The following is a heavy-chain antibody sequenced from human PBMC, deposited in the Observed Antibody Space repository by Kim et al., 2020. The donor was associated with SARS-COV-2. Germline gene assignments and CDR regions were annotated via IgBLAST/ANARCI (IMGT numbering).Heavy chain of an antibody. CDR3: ARVITIFGVVIGHDY. V-gene: IGHV4-31*02. Sequence: NPSLKSRVTISVDTSKNQFSLKLSSVTAAGTAVYYCARVITIFGVVIGHDYWGQGTLVTVSS. J-gene: IGHJ4*02. D-gene: IGHD3-3*01.